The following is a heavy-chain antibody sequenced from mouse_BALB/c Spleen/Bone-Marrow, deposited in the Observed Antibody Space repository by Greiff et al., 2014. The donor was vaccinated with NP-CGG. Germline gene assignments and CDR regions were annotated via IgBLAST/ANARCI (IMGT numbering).Heavy chain of an antibody. D-gene: IGHD2-4*01. CDR2: IDPANGNT. V-gene: IGHV14-3*02. CDR1: GFNIKDTY. Sequence: EVQLQESGAELVKPGASVKLSCTASGFNIKDTYMHWVKQRPEQGLEWIGRIDPANGNTKYDPKFQGKATIAADTSSNTAYLQLSSLTSEDTAVYYCARGYYDYDLDYWGQGTTLTVSS. J-gene: IGHJ2*01. CDR3: ARGYYDYDLDY.